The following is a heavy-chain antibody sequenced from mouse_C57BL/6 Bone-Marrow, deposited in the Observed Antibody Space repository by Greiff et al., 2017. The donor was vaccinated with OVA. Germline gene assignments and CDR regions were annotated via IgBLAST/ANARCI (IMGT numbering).Heavy chain of an antibody. Sequence: QVQLQQSGTELVKPGASVKLSCKASGYTFTSYWMHWVKQRPGQGLEWIGNINPSNGGTNYNEKFQSKATLPVDKSSSTAYMQLSSLTSEDSSVYYCARNYYGSFYAMDYWGQGTSVTVAS. CDR3: ARNYYGSFYAMDY. D-gene: IGHD1-1*01. CDR1: GYTFTSYW. CDR2: INPSNGGT. V-gene: IGHV1-53*01. J-gene: IGHJ4*01.